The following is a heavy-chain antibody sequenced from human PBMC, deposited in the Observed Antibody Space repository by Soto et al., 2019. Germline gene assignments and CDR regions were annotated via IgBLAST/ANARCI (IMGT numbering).Heavy chain of an antibody. J-gene: IGHJ4*02. CDR1: GGSIGSYY. CDR2: IYYSGST. D-gene: IGHD3-10*01. Sequence: SETLSLTCTVSGGSIGSYYWSWIRQPPGKGLEWIGYIYYSGSTNYNPSLKSRVTISVDTSKNQFSLKLSSVTAADTAVYYCARAPDLMELWFVDYWGQGTLVTVSS. CDR3: ARAPDLMELWFVDY. V-gene: IGHV4-59*08.